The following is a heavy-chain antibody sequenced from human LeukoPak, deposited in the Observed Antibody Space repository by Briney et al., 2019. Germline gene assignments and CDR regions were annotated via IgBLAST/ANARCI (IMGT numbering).Heavy chain of an antibody. CDR1: GFTASSSY. J-gene: IGHJ5*02. CDR2: IYSGGST. D-gene: IGHD3-9*01. CDR3: ARTQGVRYPFDP. V-gene: IGHV3-53*01. Sequence: GGSLRLSCAASGFTASSSYMSWVRQAPGKGLEWVSVIYSGGSTYYADSVKGRFTISRDNSKNTLYLQMNSLRAEDTAVYYYARTQGVRYPFDPWGQGTLVTVSS.